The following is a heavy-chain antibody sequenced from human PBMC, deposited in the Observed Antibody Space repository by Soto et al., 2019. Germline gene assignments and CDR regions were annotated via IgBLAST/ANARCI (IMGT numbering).Heavy chain of an antibody. J-gene: IGHJ6*02. D-gene: IGHD2-8*01. CDR1: GGSFSGFY. V-gene: IGHV4-34*01. Sequence: SETLSLTCAVSGGSFSGFYCTWIRQPPGEGLEWIGEINHSGTTNFNPSLRSRLTISLDSSKKHFSLKLTSMTAADAAVYYCARADRTLVSSYGLDVAGQGNT. CDR3: ARADRTLVSSYGLDV. CDR2: INHSGTT.